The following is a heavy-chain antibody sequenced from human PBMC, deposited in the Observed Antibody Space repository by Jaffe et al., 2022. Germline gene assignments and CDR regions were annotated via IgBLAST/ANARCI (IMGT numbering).Heavy chain of an antibody. J-gene: IGHJ4*02. CDR3: AKDHVGNDYIWGSYRHGFDY. CDR2: ISGSGGST. V-gene: IGHV3-23*01. CDR1: GFTFSSYA. D-gene: IGHD3-16*02. Sequence: EVQLLESGGGLVQPGGSLRLSCAASGFTFSSYAMSWVRQAPGKGLEWVSAISGSGGSTYYADSVKGRFTISRDNSKNTLYLQMNSLRAEDTAVYYCAKDHVGNDYIWGSYRHGFDYWGQGTLVTVSS.